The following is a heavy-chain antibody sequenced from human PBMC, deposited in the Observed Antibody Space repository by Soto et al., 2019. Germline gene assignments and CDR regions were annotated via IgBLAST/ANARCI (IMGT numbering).Heavy chain of an antibody. CDR2: INHSGST. V-gene: IGHV4-34*01. CDR1: GGSFRCVC. J-gene: IGHJ5*02. CDR3: ARGRRGDYNRVVWWLDP. D-gene: IGHD4-17*01. Sequence: ETLCPTRAGYGGSFRCVCLGWIRQPPGKGLEWIGEINHSGSTNYNPSLKSRVTISVDTSKNQFSLKLSSVTAADTAVYYCARGRRGDYNRVVWWLDPWGQGTLVTVSS.